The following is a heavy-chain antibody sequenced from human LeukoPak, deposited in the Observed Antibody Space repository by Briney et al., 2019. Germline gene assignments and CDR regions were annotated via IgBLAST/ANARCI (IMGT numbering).Heavy chain of an antibody. V-gene: IGHV4-59*11. Sequence: SETLSLTCTVSGDSITSRSYWSWIRQPPGKGLEWIGYLRHSGNTNHNTSFRGRVTFSLDTSKNQFSLILRSVTAADTAIYFCARESSTTQTNLFDYWGQGTLVAVSS. CDR3: ARESSTTQTNLFDY. CDR2: LRHSGNT. CDR1: GDSITSRSY. D-gene: IGHD3-3*02. J-gene: IGHJ4*02.